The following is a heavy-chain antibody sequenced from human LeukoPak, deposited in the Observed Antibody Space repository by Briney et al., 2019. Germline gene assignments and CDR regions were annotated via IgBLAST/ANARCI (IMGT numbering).Heavy chain of an antibody. CDR3: AAELMSGHFDH. CDR2: FDPEDDER. V-gene: IGHV1-24*01. Sequence: ASVKVSCKVSGYILSELSMHWVRQAPGKGLEWMGGFDPEDDERIFAQKFQGRVTVTEDTSTDTAYMELSSLRSEDTAVYYCAAELMSGHFDHWGQGTLVTVSS. CDR1: GYILSELS. D-gene: IGHD3-3*01. J-gene: IGHJ4*02.